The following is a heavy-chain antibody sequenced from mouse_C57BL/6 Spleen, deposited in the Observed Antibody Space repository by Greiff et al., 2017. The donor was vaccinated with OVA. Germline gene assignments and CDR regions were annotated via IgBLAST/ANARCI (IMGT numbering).Heavy chain of an antibody. J-gene: IGHJ2*01. D-gene: IGHD4-1*01. CDR1: GFTFSDYG. CDR2: ISSGSSTF. Sequence: EVQLVESGGGLVKPGGSLKLSCAASGFTFSDYGMHWVRQAPEKGLEWVAYISSGSSTFYYADTVKGRFTISRDNAKNTLFLQMTSLRSEDTAMYYCARPGTGYYFDYWGQGTTLTVSS. V-gene: IGHV5-17*01. CDR3: ARPGTGYYFDY.